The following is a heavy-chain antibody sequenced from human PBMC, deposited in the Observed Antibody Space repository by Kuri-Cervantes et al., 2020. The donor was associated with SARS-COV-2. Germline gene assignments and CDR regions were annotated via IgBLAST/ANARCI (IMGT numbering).Heavy chain of an antibody. J-gene: IGHJ3*02. CDR1: GGSFSGYY. CDR3: ATDQGDAFDI. CDR2: INHSGST. V-gene: IGHV4-34*01. Sequence: GSLRLSCAVYGGSFSGYYWSWIRQPPGKGLEWIGEINHSGSTNYNPSLKSRVTISVDTSKNQFSLKLSSVTAADTAVYYCATDQGDAFDIWGQGTMVTVSS.